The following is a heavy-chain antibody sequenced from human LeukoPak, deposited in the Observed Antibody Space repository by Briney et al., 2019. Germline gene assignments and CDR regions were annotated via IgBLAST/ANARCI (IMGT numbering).Heavy chain of an antibody. CDR3: ARGVEPLAANTLAY. V-gene: IGHV3-53*01. CDR2: LYSDGNT. CDR1: GFTLITND. D-gene: IGHD1-14*01. Sequence: GGSLTLSCAASGFTLITNDMTWVRQAPGKGLQWVSVLYSDGNTKYADSVQGRLTISRDNSKNTLYLEMNSLSPDDTAVYYCARGVEPLAANTLAYWGQGTLVTVSS. J-gene: IGHJ4*02.